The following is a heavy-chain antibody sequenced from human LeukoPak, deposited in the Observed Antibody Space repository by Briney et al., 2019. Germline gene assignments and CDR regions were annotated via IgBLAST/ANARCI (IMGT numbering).Heavy chain of an antibody. J-gene: IGHJ4*02. CDR1: GFTFSSYG. CDR2: IWYDGSNK. CDR3: AKETARPAGVFEY. V-gene: IGHV3-33*06. D-gene: IGHD1-14*01. Sequence: PGGSLRLSCAASGFTFSSYGMHWVRQAPGKGLEWVAVIWYDGSNKYYADSVKGRFTISRDNSKNTLYLQMNSLRAEDTAVYYCAKETARPAGVFEYWGQGTRVTVSS.